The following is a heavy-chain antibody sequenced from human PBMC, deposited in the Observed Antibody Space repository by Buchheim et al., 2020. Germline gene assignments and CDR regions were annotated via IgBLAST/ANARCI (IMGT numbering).Heavy chain of an antibody. V-gene: IGHV1-3*01. Sequence: QVQLVQSGSEMKKPGASVKVSCRTSGYIFTSYALHWVRQAPGQGLEWMGWINGGSGNTKYSQKFQGRVTITTDTSASTAYMELSSLKSEDTSVYYCARVRVPGYSYGYGHDFWGQGTL. D-gene: IGHD5-18*01. J-gene: IGHJ4*02. CDR2: INGGSGNT. CDR3: ARVRVPGYSYGYGHDF. CDR1: GYIFTSYA.